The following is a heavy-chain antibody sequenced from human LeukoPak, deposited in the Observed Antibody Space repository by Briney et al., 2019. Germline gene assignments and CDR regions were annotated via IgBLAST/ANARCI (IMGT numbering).Heavy chain of an antibody. CDR3: ARDPLRVGATLGAFDI. Sequence: ASVKVSCKASGYTFTSYAMHWVRQAPGQRLEWMGWISAYNGNTNYAQKLQGRVTMTTDTSTSTAYMELRSLRSDDTAVYYCARDPLRVGATLGAFDIWGQGTMVTVSS. D-gene: IGHD1-26*01. CDR1: GYTFTSYA. J-gene: IGHJ3*02. CDR2: ISAYNGNT. V-gene: IGHV1-18*01.